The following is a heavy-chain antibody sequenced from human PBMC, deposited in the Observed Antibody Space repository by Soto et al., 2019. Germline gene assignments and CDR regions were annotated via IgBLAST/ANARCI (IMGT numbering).Heavy chain of an antibody. CDR1: EFTFP. Sequence: GGSLRLSCTASEFTFPMSWLRKAPRPGLEWVATITESGDRTHYADSVKGRFTISRDNSKNTVFLQMNSLRAVDTAIYFCDTWKWAHSDYWGQGIPVTVSS. CDR2: ITESGDRT. D-gene: IGHD1-26*01. V-gene: IGHV3-23*01. J-gene: IGHJ4*02. CDR3: DTWKWAHSDY.